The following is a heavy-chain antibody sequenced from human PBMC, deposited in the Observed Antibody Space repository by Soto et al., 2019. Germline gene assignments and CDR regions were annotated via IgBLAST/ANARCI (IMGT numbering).Heavy chain of an antibody. D-gene: IGHD1-1*01. CDR2: ISAYNCNT. V-gene: IGHV1-18*01. CDR3: ARCGAYNWNDGFDY. CDR1: GYTFTSYG. J-gene: IGHJ4*02. Sequence: ASVKVSCKASGYTFTSYGISWVRQAPGQGLEWMGWISAYNCNTNYAQKLQGRVTMTTDASTSTAYMELRSLRSDDTAVYYCARCGAYNWNDGFDYWGQGTLVTVSS.